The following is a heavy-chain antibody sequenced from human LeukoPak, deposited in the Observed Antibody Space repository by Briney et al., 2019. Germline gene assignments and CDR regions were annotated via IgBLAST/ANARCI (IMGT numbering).Heavy chain of an antibody. D-gene: IGHD5-18*01. CDR1: GFTFTNYW. V-gene: IGHV3-74*01. J-gene: IGHJ5*02. CDR3: ARDLGYNSAS. CDR2: INHDGSST. Sequence: GGSLSLSCAASGFTFTNYWMHWVRQVPGKGLVRVSHINHDGSSTNYADSVKGRFTISRDNAKNTLYLQMNSLTAEDTAVYYCARDLGYNSASWGQGTLVTVSS.